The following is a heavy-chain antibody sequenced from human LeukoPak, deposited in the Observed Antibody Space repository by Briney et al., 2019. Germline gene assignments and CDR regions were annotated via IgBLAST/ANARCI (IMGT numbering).Heavy chain of an antibody. Sequence: GASVKVSCKASGYTFTGYYMHWVRQAPGQGLEWMGWINPNSGGTNYAQKLQGRVTMTTDTSTSTAYMELRSLRSDDTAVYYCARAFDSSGYYYYYFDYWGQGTLVTVSS. CDR2: INPNSGGT. V-gene: IGHV1-2*02. J-gene: IGHJ4*02. D-gene: IGHD3-22*01. CDR3: ARAFDSSGYYYYYFDY. CDR1: GYTFTGYY.